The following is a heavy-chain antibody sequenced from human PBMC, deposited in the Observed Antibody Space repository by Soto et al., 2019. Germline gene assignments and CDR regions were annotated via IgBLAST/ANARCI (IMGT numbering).Heavy chain of an antibody. CDR1: GFSLSTSGVG. V-gene: IGHV2-70*12. D-gene: IGHD1-1*01. J-gene: IGHJ5*02. CDR2: IDWDDDK. CDR3: AKTGTDGSWFDP. Sequence: GSGPTLVNPTQTLTLTCTFSGFSLSTSGVGVGWIRQPPGKALEWLALIDWDDDKFYTTSLRTRLTISKDTSKNQVVLTMTNMDPVDTATYYCAKTGTDGSWFDPWGQGTLVTVSS.